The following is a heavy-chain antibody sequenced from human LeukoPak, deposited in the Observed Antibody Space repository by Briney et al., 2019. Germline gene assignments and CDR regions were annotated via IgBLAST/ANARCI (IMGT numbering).Heavy chain of an antibody. Sequence: PGGSLRLSCAASGFTFSSYAMHWVRQAPGKGLEYVSAISSNGGSTYYANSVKGRFTISRDNSKNTLYLQMGSLRAEDMAVYYCARRHGSGSYGDWGQGTLVIVSS. V-gene: IGHV3-64*01. D-gene: IGHD3-10*01. CDR3: ARRHGSGSYGD. CDR2: ISSNGGST. CDR1: GFTFSSYA. J-gene: IGHJ4*02.